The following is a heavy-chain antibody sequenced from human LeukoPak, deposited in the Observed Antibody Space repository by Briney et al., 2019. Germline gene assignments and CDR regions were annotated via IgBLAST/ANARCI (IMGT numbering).Heavy chain of an antibody. CDR2: IYYSGST. V-gene: IGHV4-61*01. J-gene: IGHJ4*02. D-gene: IGHD6-25*01. Sequence: PSETLSLTCTVSGGSVSSGSYCWSWIRQPPGKGLEWIGYIYYSGSTNYNPSLKSRVTISVDTSKNQFSLKLSSVTAADTAVYYCARVVRAALDFDYWGQGTLVTVSS. CDR3: ARVVRAALDFDY. CDR1: GGSVSSGSYC.